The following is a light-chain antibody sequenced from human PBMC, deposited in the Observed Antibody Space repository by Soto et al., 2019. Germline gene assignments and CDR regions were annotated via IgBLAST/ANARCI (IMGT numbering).Light chain of an antibody. CDR1: SSDVGGYNY. CDR2: EVS. V-gene: IGLV2-14*01. CDR3: SSYTNSSVI. J-gene: IGLJ2*01. Sequence: QSALTQPASVSGSPGQSITISCTGTSSDVGGYNYVSWYQQHPGKAPKLMIYEVSNRPSGVSNRFSGSKSGNTASLTISGLQAEDEADYYGSSYTNSSVIFGGGTKLTVL.